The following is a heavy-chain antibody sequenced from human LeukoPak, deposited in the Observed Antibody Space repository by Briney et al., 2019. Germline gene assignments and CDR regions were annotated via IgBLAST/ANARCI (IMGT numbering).Heavy chain of an antibody. CDR3: ARGRAGSYHHDAFDI. D-gene: IGHD1-26*01. CDR1: GYTFSNYC. V-gene: IGHV1-2*02. Sequence: ASVKVSCKASGYTFSNYCIHWVRQAPGQGLEWMGWINPNSGGTNYAQKFQGRVAMTRDTSISTTYMELSRLRSDDTAVYYCARGRAGSYHHDAFDIWGQGTMVTVSS. CDR2: INPNSGGT. J-gene: IGHJ3*02.